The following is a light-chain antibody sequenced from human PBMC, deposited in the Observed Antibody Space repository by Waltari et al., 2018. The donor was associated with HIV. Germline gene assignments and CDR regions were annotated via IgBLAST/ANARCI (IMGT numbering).Light chain of an antibody. Sequence: QSVLTQPPSASGTPGQRVTISCSGSSSNIGRNPVHWYQQLPGPAPKLLINTHKQPPSGVPDLFSGSKSGSSASLAISGLQSEDEADYYCAVWDDSLSGHVVFGGGTKLTVL. V-gene: IGLV1-44*01. CDR2: THK. J-gene: IGLJ2*01. CDR3: AVWDDSLSGHVV. CDR1: SSNIGRNP.